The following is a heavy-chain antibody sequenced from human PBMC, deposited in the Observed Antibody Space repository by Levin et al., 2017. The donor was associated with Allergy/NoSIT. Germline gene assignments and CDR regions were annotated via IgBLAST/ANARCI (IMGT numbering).Heavy chain of an antibody. CDR2: ISYDGSNK. CDR3: AKDFAVDTAMVGIDY. V-gene: IGHV3-30*18. Sequence: GESLKISCAASGFTFSSYGMHWVRQAPGKGLEWVAVISYDGSNKYYADSVKGRFTISRDNSKNTLYLQMNSLRAEDTAVYYCAKDFAVDTAMVGIDYWGQGTLVTVSS. CDR1: GFTFSSYG. D-gene: IGHD5-18*01. J-gene: IGHJ4*02.